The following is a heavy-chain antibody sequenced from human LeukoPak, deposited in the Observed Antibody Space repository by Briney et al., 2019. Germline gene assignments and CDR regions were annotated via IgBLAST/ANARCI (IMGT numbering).Heavy chain of an antibody. V-gene: IGHV4-4*09. D-gene: IGHD3-10*01. CDR3: ASYYYGSGNFDY. J-gene: IGHJ4*02. Sequence: PSETLSLTCTVYGGSISSYYWSWIRQPPGKGLEWIGYIYTSGSTNYNPSLKSRVTISVDTSKNQFSLKLSSVTAADTAVYYCASYYYGSGNFDYWGQGTLVTVSS. CDR2: IYTSGST. CDR1: GGSISSYY.